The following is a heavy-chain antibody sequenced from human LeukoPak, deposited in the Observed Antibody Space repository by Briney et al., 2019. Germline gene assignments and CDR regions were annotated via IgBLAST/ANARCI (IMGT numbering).Heavy chain of an antibody. CDR2: IYYSGST. V-gene: IGHV4-39*07. Sequence: SETLPLTCTVSGGSISSSSYYWGWIRQPPGKGLEWIGSIYYSGSTYYNPSLKSRVTISVDTSKNQFSLKLSSVTAADTAVYYCARDRGAVAEYYFDYWGQGTLVTVSS. J-gene: IGHJ4*02. CDR3: ARDRGAVAEYYFDY. D-gene: IGHD6-19*01. CDR1: GGSISSSSYY.